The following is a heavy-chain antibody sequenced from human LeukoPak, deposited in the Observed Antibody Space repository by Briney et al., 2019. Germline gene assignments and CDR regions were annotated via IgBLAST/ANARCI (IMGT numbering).Heavy chain of an antibody. D-gene: IGHD6-19*01. V-gene: IGHV1-18*01. J-gene: IGHJ1*01. Sequence: ASVKVSCKASGYTFTNYGVNWVRQGPGRGLEWIGWISAYSGDTDYAQQFQGRVTMTTDSSTSTVYMEVRDLRSDDTAIYYCARGRNQWLIPDGYLQEWGQGTLVTVSS. CDR3: ARGRNQWLIPDGYLQE. CDR1: GYTFTNYG. CDR2: ISAYSGDT.